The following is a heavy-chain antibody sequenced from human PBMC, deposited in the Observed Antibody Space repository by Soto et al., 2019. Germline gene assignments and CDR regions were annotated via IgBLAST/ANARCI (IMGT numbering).Heavy chain of an antibody. Sequence: GGSLRLSYAASGFTVSSNYMSWVRQAPGKGLEWVSVIYSGGSTYYADSVKGRFTISRDNSKNTLYLQMNSLRAEDTAVYYCARDRPGSGVFDYWGQGTLVTVSS. V-gene: IGHV3-66*01. D-gene: IGHD6-6*01. CDR2: IYSGGST. J-gene: IGHJ4*02. CDR3: ARDRPGSGVFDY. CDR1: GFTVSSNY.